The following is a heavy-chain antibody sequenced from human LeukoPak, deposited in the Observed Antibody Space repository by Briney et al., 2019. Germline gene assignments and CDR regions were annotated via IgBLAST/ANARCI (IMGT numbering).Heavy chain of an antibody. CDR2: IKQDGSEE. CDR3: ARNGRVLEWVYWYFDL. CDR1: GFTFSNYW. D-gene: IGHD3-3*01. V-gene: IGHV3-7*01. Sequence: PGGSLRLSCATSGFTFSNYWTSWVRQAPGKGLEWVANIKQDGSEEYYVDSVKGRFTISRDNAKDSLSLQMNSLRVEDTAVYYCARNGRVLEWVYWYFDLWGRGTLVTVSS. J-gene: IGHJ2*01.